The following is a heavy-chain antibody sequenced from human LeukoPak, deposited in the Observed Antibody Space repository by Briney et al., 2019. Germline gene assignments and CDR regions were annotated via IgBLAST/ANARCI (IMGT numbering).Heavy chain of an antibody. CDR3: AKSNGYGLIDI. J-gene: IGHJ3*02. CDR1: GFTFSNAW. CDR2: IFYSGST. Sequence: GSLRLSCAASGFTFSNAWMSWVRQPPGKALEWIGNIFYSGSTYYSPSLKSRATISLDTSRNQFSLKLNSVTAADTAVYYCAKSNGYGLIDIWGQGTMVTVSS. D-gene: IGHD3-22*01. V-gene: IGHV4-59*12.